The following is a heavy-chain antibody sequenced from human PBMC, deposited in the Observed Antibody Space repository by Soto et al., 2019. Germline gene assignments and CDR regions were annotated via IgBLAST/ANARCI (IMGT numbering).Heavy chain of an antibody. V-gene: IGHV4-4*02. CDR2: AYHSGST. CDR3: ARSPPSSYYGGSGTFDY. D-gene: IGHD3-10*01. J-gene: IGHJ4*02. CDR1: GGFTSTNNW. Sequence: QLQLQESGPGLVRPSGTLSLTCAVSGGFTSTNNWWSWVRQPPGKGLEWIVDAYHSGSTEYNPSLKRRVSISVDKSKNQISLKLTSATAADTAVYYCARSPPSSYYGGSGTFDYWGQGTLVTVSS.